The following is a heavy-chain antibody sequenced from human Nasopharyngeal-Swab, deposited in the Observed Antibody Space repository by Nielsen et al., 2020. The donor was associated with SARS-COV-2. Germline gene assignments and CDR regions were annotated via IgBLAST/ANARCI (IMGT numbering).Heavy chain of an antibody. CDR3: TTLHRTGWF. D-gene: IGHD6-19*01. Sequence: GGSLRLSCAASGFVFSSVWMSWVRQAPGKGLEWVGRIKGKADGGTVEYATAVRGRFSISRDDSRNTLFLQMNRLKTEDTAVYYCTTLHRTGWFWGQGTLVTVSS. V-gene: IGHV3-15*01. CDR2: IKGKADGGTV. CDR1: GFVFSSVW. J-gene: IGHJ4*02.